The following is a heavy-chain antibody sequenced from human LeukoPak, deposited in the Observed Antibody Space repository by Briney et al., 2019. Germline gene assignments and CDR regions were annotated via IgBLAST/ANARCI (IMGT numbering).Heavy chain of an antibody. CDR2: ISGSGGST. J-gene: IGHJ5*02. Sequence: PGGSLRLSCAASGFTFSSYAMSWVSQAPGKRLEWVSAISGSGGSTYYADSVKGRFTISRDNSKNTLYLQMNSLRAEDTAVYYCAKSLYSRGWFDPWGQGTLLTVSS. CDR3: AKSLYSRGWFDP. V-gene: IGHV3-23*01. CDR1: GFTFSSYA. D-gene: IGHD2-15*01.